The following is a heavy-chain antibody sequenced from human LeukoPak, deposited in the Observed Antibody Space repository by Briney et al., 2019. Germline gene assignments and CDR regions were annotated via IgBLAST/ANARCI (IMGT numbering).Heavy chain of an antibody. CDR3: AHKGRGSGSFNM. CDR1: GFSLSTSGVA. J-gene: IGHJ4*02. Sequence: SGPTLVKPTQTLTLTCTFSGFSLSTSGVAVAWIRQPPGKALEWVAVTYWNNDKSYNPSLRSRLTITKDTSKNQVVLITTNMDPVDTATYFCAHKGRGSGSFNMWGQGTLVTVSS. D-gene: IGHD3-10*01. V-gene: IGHV2-5*01. CDR2: TYWNNDK.